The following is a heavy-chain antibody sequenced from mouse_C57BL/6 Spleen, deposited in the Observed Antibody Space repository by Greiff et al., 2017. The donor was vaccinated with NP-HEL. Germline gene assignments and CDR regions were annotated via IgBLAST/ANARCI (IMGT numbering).Heavy chain of an antibody. Sequence: VQLQQSGTVLARPGASVKMSCKTSGYTFTSYWMHWVKQRPGQGLEWIGAIYPGNSDTSYNQKFKGKAKLTAVTSASTAYMELSSLTTEDSAVYYCTRAPPYYGSSFDYWGQGTTLTVSS. CDR2: IYPGNSDT. J-gene: IGHJ2*01. CDR1: GYTFTSYW. CDR3: TRAPPYYGSSFDY. D-gene: IGHD1-1*01. V-gene: IGHV1-5*01.